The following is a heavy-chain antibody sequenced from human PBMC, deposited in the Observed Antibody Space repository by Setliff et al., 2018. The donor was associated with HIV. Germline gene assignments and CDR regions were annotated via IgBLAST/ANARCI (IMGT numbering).Heavy chain of an antibody. J-gene: IGHJ3*02. Sequence: KASETLSLTCTVADGSISTGSYYWSWVRQPAGRGLEWIGRIYTTGSTNYNPSLKSRVTFSVDTSKNQFSLKLSSVTAADSAVYYCARDYYNFQDMWGQGTMVTVSS. CDR3: ARDYYNFQDM. V-gene: IGHV4-61*02. CDR1: DGSISTGSYY. CDR2: IYTTGST. D-gene: IGHD3-3*01.